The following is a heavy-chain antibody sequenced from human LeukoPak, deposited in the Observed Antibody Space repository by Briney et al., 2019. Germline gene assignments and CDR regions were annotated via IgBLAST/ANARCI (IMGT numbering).Heavy chain of an antibody. CDR3: TIPPHGYYYYGMDV. V-gene: IGHV3-23*01. CDR1: GFTFSTYA. Sequence: PGGSLRLSCAASGFTFSTYAMSWVRPAPGKGLEWVSTINGGDDGTHFADSVKGRFTISRDNPKNTLYLQMNNLRAEDTAVEYCTIPPHGYYYYGMDVWGQGTTVTVSS. CDR2: INGGDDGT. J-gene: IGHJ6*02.